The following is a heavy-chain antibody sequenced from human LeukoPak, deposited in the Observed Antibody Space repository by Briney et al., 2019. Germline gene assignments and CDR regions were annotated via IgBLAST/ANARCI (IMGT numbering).Heavy chain of an antibody. V-gene: IGHV4-59*11. Sequence: SETLSLTCTVSGGSISSHYWIWIRQPPGKRLEWIGYMYYTGSTSYNPSLKSRVTISVDTSKNQLSLKLTSVSAADTAVYYCAREVWDYGGSKGLFDYWGQGTLVTVSS. CDR3: AREVWDYGGSKGLFDY. CDR1: GGSISSHY. D-gene: IGHD4-23*01. CDR2: MYYTGST. J-gene: IGHJ4*02.